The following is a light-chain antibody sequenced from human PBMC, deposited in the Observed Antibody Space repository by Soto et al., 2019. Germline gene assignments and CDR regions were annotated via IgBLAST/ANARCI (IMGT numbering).Light chain of an antibody. CDR2: EVN. Sequence: QSVLTQPASVSGSPGQAITISCTGTSSDVGGYIYVSWYQQHAGKAPKLIIYEVNNRPSGVSNRFSGSKSGNTASPTISGLQAEDEADYYCTSYTSGSTLYVFGTGTKVTVL. CDR3: TSYTSGSTLYV. V-gene: IGLV2-14*01. CDR1: SSDVGGYIY. J-gene: IGLJ1*01.